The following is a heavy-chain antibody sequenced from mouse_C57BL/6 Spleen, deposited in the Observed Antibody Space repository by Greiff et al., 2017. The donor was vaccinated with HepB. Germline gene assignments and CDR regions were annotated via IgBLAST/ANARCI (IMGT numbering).Heavy chain of an antibody. CDR1: GYTFTDYE. CDR2: IDPETGGT. V-gene: IGHV1-15*01. Sequence: QVQLQQSGAELVRPGASVTLSCTASGYTFTDYEMHWVKQTPVHGLEWIGAIDPETGGTAYNQKIKGKAILTADKSSSTAYMELRSLTSEDSAVYDCTREGGNYPAWFAYWGQGTLVTVSA. D-gene: IGHD2-1*01. J-gene: IGHJ3*01. CDR3: TREGGNYPAWFAY.